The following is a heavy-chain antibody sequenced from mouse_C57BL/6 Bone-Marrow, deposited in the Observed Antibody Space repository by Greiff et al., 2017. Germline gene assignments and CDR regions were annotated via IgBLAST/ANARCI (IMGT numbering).Heavy chain of an antibody. Sequence: VQLQQSGAELVRPGASVKLSCTASGFNIKDDYMHWVKQRPEQGLEWIGWIDPENGDTEYASKFQGKATITAATSSNTAYLQLSSLTSEDTAVYYCTRERGEGYDGGGYYFDYWGKGTTLTVSS. J-gene: IGHJ2*01. CDR2: IDPENGDT. CDR3: TRERGEGYDGGGYYFDY. D-gene: IGHD2-2*01. CDR1: GFNIKDDY. V-gene: IGHV14-4*01.